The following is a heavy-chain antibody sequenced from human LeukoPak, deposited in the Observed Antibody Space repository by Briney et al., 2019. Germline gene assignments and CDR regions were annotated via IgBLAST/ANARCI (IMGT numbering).Heavy chain of an antibody. J-gene: IGHJ5*02. CDR3: AKDHGGTIFGPFDP. CDR2: ISYDGSNK. V-gene: IGHV3-30*18. D-gene: IGHD3-3*01. Sequence: SGGSLRLSCAASGFTFSSYGMHWVRQAPGKGLEWVAVISYDGSNKYYADSVKGRFTISRDNSKNTLYLQMNSLRAEDTAVYYCAKDHGGTIFGPFDPWGQGTLVTVSS. CDR1: GFTFSSYG.